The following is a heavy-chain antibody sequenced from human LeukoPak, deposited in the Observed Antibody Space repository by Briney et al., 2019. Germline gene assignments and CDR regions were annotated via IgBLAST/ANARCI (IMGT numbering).Heavy chain of an antibody. D-gene: IGHD3-16*02. CDR2: IWYDGSSK. J-gene: IGHJ4*02. Sequence: GGSLRLSCAASGFTFSSYGMHWVRQAPGKGLEWVAVIWYDGSSKYYADSVKGRFTISRDNSKNTLYLQMNSLRAEDTAVYYCARGRYDYVWGSYRYTEYYFDYWGQGTLVTVSS. CDR3: ARGRYDYVWGSYRYTEYYFDY. V-gene: IGHV3-33*01. CDR1: GFTFSSYG.